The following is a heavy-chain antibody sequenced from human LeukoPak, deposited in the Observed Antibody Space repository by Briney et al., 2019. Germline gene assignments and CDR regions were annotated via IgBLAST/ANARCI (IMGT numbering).Heavy chain of an antibody. V-gene: IGHV4-39*07. CDR3: ARLWNCSSTSCYYPYYYYYYGMDV. D-gene: IGHD2-2*01. Sequence: SETLSLTCTVSGGSISSSSYYWGWIRQPPGKGLEWIGSIYYSGSTYYNPSLKSRVTISVDTSKNQFSLKLSSVTAADTAVYYCARLWNCSSTSCYYPYYYYYYGMDVWGQGTTVTVSS. CDR2: IYYSGST. CDR1: GGSISSSSYY. J-gene: IGHJ6*02.